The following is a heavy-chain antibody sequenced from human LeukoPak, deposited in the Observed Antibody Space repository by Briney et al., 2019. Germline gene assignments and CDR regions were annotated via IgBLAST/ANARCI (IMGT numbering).Heavy chain of an antibody. CDR3: AKGSTYFYGSGTTDDAFDI. CDR1: GLTFSNYA. Sequence: PGVSLRLSCAVSGLTFSNYAMSWVRQAPGKGREWVSAISGSGENTHYADSVQGRFITARNNSKKTMYLQMNSLRGEDTAVYYCAKGSTYFYGSGTTDDAFDIWGQGTMVTVSS. D-gene: IGHD3-10*01. V-gene: IGHV3-23*01. J-gene: IGHJ3*02. CDR2: ISGSGENT.